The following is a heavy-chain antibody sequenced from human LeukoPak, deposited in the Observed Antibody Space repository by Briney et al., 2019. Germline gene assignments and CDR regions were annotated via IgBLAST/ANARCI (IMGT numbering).Heavy chain of an antibody. V-gene: IGHV3-7*01. J-gene: IGHJ4*02. CDR3: ARDSDHGGKNFDY. CDR2: IKQDGSEK. CDR1: GFTFTSYW. Sequence: PGGSLRLSCAASGFTFTSYWMIWVRQAPGKGLEWVANIKQDGSEKYYVDSVKGRFTISRDNAKNSLYLQMNSLRAEDTAVYYCARDSDHGGKNFDYWGLGTLVTVSS. D-gene: IGHD4-23*01.